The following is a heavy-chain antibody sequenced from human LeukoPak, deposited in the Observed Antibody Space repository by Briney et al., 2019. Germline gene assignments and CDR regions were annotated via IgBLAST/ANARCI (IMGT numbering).Heavy chain of an antibody. CDR1: GYTFTSYD. CDR3: ARGRVGQLWLNYYYYYYMDV. Sequence: ASMKVSCKASGYTFTSYDINWVRQATGQGLEWMGWMNPNSGNTGYAQKFQGRVTMTRNTSISTAYMELSSLRSEDTAVYYCARGRVGQLWLNYYYYYYMDVWGKGTTVTVSS. D-gene: IGHD5-18*01. J-gene: IGHJ6*03. V-gene: IGHV1-8*01. CDR2: MNPNSGNT.